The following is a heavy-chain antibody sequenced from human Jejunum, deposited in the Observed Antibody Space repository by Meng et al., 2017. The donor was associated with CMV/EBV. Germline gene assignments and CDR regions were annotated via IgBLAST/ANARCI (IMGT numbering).Heavy chain of an antibody. V-gene: IGHV3-7*03. CDR2: IRQDGSEK. J-gene: IGHJ6*02. CDR3: AKVLALPFRGNIRRISNYYGMDV. Sequence: MTWVREAPGKGLEWVANIRQDGSEKYYVDSVKGRFTISRDNAKNSLYLQMNSLRVEDTAVYYCAKVLALPFRGNIRRISNYYGMDVWGQGTTVTVSS. D-gene: IGHD1/OR15-1a*01.